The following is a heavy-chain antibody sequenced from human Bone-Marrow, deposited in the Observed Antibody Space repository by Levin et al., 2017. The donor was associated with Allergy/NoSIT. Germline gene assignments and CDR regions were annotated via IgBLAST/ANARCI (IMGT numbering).Heavy chain of an antibody. CDR2: IYETGST. CDR1: GYSISSDYY. Sequence: PGGSLRLSCAVSGYSISSDYYWGWIRQPPGKGLEWIGNIYETGSTKYNPSLKSRVTISVDTSKNQFSLQLNSVTAADTAVYFCAREYYLDVWGKGTTVTVSS. CDR3: AREYYLDV. J-gene: IGHJ6*03. V-gene: IGHV4-38-2*02.